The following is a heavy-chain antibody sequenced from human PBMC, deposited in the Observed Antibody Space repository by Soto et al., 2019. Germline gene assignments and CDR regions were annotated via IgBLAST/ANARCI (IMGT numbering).Heavy chain of an antibody. D-gene: IGHD2-2*01. CDR2: IYHSGST. CDR3: ARVPDR. J-gene: IGHJ5*02. V-gene: IGHV4-30-2*01. CDR1: GGSISSGGYS. Sequence: QLQLQESGSGLEKPSQPLSLTCAVSGGSISSGGYSWSWIRQPPGKGLEWIGYIYHSGSTYYNPSLKSRVTTSVDRSKNQFSLKLSSVTAADTAVYYCARVPDRWGQGTLVSVSS.